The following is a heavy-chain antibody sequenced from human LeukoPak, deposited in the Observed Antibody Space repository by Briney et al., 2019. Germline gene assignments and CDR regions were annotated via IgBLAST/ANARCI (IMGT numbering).Heavy chain of an antibody. D-gene: IGHD3-22*01. CDR3: VTYYFDSSGPKKNY. Sequence: SETLSLTCAVYGGSFSGYYWSWIRQPPGKGLEWIGEINHSGSTNYNPSLKSRVTVSVDTSKKQFSLKLSSVTAADTAVYYCVTYYFDSSGPKKNYWGQGTLVTVSS. J-gene: IGHJ4*02. V-gene: IGHV4-34*01. CDR1: GGSFSGYY. CDR2: INHSGST.